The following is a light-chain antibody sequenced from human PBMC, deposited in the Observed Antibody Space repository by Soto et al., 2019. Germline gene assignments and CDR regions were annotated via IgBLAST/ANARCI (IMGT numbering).Light chain of an antibody. CDR2: EVS. CDR3: SSYTSSSTSYV. V-gene: IGLV2-14*01. CDR1: SSDVGGYNY. Sequence: SGLTQPASVSGSPGQSITSSCTGTSSDVGGYNYVSWYQQHPGKAPKLMIYEVSNRPSGVSNRFSGSKSGNTASLTISGLQAEDEADYYCSSYTSSSTSYVFGTGTKVTVL. J-gene: IGLJ1*01.